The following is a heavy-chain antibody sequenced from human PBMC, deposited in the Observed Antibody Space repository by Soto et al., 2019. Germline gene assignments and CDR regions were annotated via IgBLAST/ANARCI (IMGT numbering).Heavy chain of an antibody. Sequence: PGGSLRLSCAASVFPFSSYAMNWVRQAPGKGLEWVAVISYDDGSNKQYADSVKGRFTISRDNSKNTLYLQMYSLRDEDTAVYYCARTDYGDYYHYGMDVWGQGTTVTVSS. V-gene: IGHV3-30-3*01. CDR3: ARTDYGDYYHYGMDV. CDR1: VFPFSSYA. D-gene: IGHD4-17*01. CDR2: ISYDDGSNK. J-gene: IGHJ6*02.